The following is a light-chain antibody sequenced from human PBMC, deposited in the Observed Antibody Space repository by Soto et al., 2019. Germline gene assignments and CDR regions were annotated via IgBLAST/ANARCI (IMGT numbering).Light chain of an antibody. Sequence: QSVLTQPASVAGSTGQSITVSCTGTSSDVGGYNYVYWYQQHPGEAPKLIIYEVGHRPSGVSDSFSGSKSGNTASLTISGLQADDEAEYYCISYLATNTPVVFGVGTKLTVL. CDR3: ISYLATNTPVV. CDR1: SSDVGGYNY. V-gene: IGLV2-14*01. CDR2: EVG. J-gene: IGLJ2*01.